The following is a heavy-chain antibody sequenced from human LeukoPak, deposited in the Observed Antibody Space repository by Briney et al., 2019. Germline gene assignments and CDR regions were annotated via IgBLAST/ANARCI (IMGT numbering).Heavy chain of an antibody. J-gene: IGHJ4*02. V-gene: IGHV4-34*01. D-gene: IGHD2-2*01. Sequence: SETLSLTCAVYGGFFSGYYWSWIRQPPGKGLEWIGEINHSGSTNYNPSLKSRVTISVDTSKNQFSLKLSSVTAADTAVYYCARVGCSSTSCNDYWGQGTLVTVSS. CDR2: INHSGST. CDR1: GGFFSGYY. CDR3: ARVGCSSTSCNDY.